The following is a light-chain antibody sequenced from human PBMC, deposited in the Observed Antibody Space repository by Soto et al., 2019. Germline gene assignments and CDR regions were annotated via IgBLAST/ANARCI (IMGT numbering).Light chain of an antibody. CDR1: SSNIGAGYD. CDR2: GNS. J-gene: IGLJ2*01. Sequence: QSVLTQPRSVSGAPGQRVTISSTGSSSNIGAGYDVHWYQQLPGTAPKLLIYGNSNRPSGVPDRFSGSKSGTSASLAITGLQAEDEPDYYCHSYDSSLSGSGVFGGGTKLTVL. V-gene: IGLV1-40*01. CDR3: HSYDSSLSGSGV.